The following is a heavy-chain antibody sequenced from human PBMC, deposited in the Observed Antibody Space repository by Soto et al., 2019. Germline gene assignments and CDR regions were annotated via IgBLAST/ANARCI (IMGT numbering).Heavy chain of an antibody. J-gene: IGHJ3*02. Sequence: WGTLRLPGPACGVSWSGDYMSWSRRAPDKGLEWLSYLTSSTSYKTSAASVKRRFTTSRATAKPSLYLQMNSLRAQDTAVYYCAAPRVPTVTWHAFDICGQGPMVILS. D-gene: IGHD4-17*01. V-gene: IGHV3-11*06. CDR2: LTSSTSYK. CDR3: AAPRVPTVTWHAFDI. CDR1: GVSWSGDY.